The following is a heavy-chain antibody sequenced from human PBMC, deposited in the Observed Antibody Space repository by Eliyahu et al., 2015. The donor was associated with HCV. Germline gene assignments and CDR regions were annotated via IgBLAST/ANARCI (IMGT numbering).Heavy chain of an antibody. V-gene: IGHV4-59*01. CDR1: GGSISSYX. J-gene: IGHJ5*02. Sequence: QVQLQESGPGLVKPSETLSLTCTVSGGSISSYXWSWXRQPPGKGXEWIASNXHSGSTNSNPPLKSRVTISVDTSKNQFSLKLSSVTAADTAVYYCASGGGGIAVSGTGGWFDPWGQGTLVTVSS. CDR3: ASGGGGIAVSGTGGWFDP. D-gene: IGHD6-19*01. CDR2: NXHSGST.